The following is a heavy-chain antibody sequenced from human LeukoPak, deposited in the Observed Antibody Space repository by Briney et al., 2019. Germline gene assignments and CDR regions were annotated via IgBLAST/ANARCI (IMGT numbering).Heavy chain of an antibody. CDR1: GGSFSGYY. Sequence: SETLSLTCAVYGGSFSGYYWSWIRQPPGKGLEWIGEINHSGSTNYNPSLKSRVTIPVHTSKNQFSLKLSSVTAADTAVYYCARYNLGGYSLNYWGQGTLVTVSS. D-gene: IGHD5-18*01. CDR2: INHSGST. V-gene: IGHV4-34*01. CDR3: ARYNLGGYSLNY. J-gene: IGHJ4*02.